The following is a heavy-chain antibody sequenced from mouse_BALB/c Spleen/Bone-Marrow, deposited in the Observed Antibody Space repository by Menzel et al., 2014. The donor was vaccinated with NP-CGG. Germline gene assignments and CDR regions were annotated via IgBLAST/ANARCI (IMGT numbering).Heavy chain of an antibody. J-gene: IGHJ2*01. CDR2: IDPFNGGT. CDR3: ARAYDFLDY. Sequence: VQLQQSGPELMKPGASVKISCKASGYSFTSYYMHWVKQSHRKSLEWIGYIDPFNGGTSYNQKFKGKATLTVDKSSNTAYMHLCSLTSEDSAVYYCARAYDFLDYWGQGSTLTVSS. V-gene: IGHV1S135*01. D-gene: IGHD2-4*01. CDR1: GYSFTSYY.